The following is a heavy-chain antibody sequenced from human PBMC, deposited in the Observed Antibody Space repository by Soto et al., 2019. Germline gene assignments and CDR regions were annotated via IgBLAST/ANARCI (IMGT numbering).Heavy chain of an antibody. Sequence: PSETLSLTCTVSGGSISSYRWSWIRQPAWKGLEWIGRISNNVNTQYNPSLKSRVTVSVDTSRNQFFLNLHSVTAAGSAVYFCGREGGETWDYEAYWDQGTRVTVSS. J-gene: IGHJ4*02. CDR2: ISNNVNT. V-gene: IGHV4-4*07. CDR1: GGSISSYR. D-gene: IGHD1-7*01. CDR3: GREGGETWDYEAY.